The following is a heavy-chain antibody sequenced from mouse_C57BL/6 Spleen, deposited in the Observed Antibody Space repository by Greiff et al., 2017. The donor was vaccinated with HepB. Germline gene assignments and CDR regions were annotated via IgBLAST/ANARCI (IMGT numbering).Heavy chain of an antibody. CDR2: INPSTGGT. Sequence: VQLQQSGPELVKPGASVKISCKASGYSFTGYYMNWVKQSPEKSLEWIGEINPSTGGTTYNQKFKAKATLTVDKSSSTAYMQLKSLTSEDSAVYYCARRTYGNYLYYLDYWGQGTTLTVTS. D-gene: IGHD2-1*01. V-gene: IGHV1-42*01. J-gene: IGHJ2*01. CDR3: ARRTYGNYLYYLDY. CDR1: GYSFTGYY.